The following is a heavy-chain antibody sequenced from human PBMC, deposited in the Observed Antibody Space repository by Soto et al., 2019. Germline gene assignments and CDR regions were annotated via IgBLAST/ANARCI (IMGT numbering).Heavy chain of an antibody. V-gene: IGHV4-59*02. CDR3: ERVIGGRKLFDY. CDR1: GASVNNDY. D-gene: IGHD3-16*01. J-gene: IGHJ4*02. Sequence: SETLSLTCTVSGASVNNDYWTWIRQSAGKGLECIGYISYSGTINYNPSFRSRVSMSLDTSKNQFYLRLSSVAAADTAFYYCERVIGGRKLFDYWGQGTLVTVS. CDR2: ISYSGTI.